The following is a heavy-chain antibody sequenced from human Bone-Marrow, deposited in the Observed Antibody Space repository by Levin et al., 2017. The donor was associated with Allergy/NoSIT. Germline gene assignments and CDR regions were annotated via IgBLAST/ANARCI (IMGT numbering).Heavy chain of an antibody. CDR3: AKDRGYGLGGYRHLES. CDR2: ISYDGDNK. D-gene: IGHD3-10*01. J-gene: IGHJ4*02. V-gene: IGHV3-30*04. CDR1: GFSFTSFA. Sequence: PGGSLRLSCAASGFSFTSFAMHWVRQAPGKGLQWVSFISYDGDNKDFADSVKGRFSISRDNSQNVVYLEMNSLTPDDTATYYCAKDRGYGLGGYRHLESWGQGSLVTVSS.